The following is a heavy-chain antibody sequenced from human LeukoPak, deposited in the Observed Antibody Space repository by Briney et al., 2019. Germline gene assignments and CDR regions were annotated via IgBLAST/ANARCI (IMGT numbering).Heavy chain of an antibody. CDR2: MNPNSGNT. Sequence: GASAKVSCKASGYTFTSYDINWVRQATGQGLEWMGWMNPNSGNTGYAQKFQGRVTMTRNTSISTAYMELSSLRSEDTAVYYCARVVVGATDWFDPWGQGTLVTVSS. J-gene: IGHJ5*02. CDR1: GYTFTSYD. CDR3: ARVVVGATDWFDP. V-gene: IGHV1-8*01. D-gene: IGHD1-26*01.